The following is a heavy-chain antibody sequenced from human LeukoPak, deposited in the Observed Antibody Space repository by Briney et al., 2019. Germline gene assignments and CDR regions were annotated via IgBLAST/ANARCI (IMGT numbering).Heavy chain of an antibody. CDR2: INPSGGST. J-gene: IGHJ4*02. D-gene: IGHD1-26*01. V-gene: IGHV1-46*01. CDR1: GYTFTSYY. CDR3: ARTSGSYYHDY. Sequence: ASAKVSCKASGYTFTSYYMHWVRQAPGQGLEWMGIINPSGGSTSYAQKFQGRVTMTRDTSTSTVYMELSSLRSEDTAVYYCARTSGSYYHDYWGQGTLVTVSS.